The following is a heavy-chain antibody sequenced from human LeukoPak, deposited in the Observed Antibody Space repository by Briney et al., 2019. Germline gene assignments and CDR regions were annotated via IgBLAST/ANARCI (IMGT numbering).Heavy chain of an antibody. V-gene: IGHV3-15*01. J-gene: IGHJ4*02. CDR2: IQSKTDGGTT. CDR3: ATLTVRAVINI. Sequence: PGGSLRPSCAASGFTFSNTWMNWVRQAPGKGLEWVGRIQSKTDGGTTEYAAPVKVRFTISRDDSKTTLYLQMNSLKTEDTAVYYCATLTVRAVINIWGQGTLVTVSS. CDR1: GFTFSNTW. D-gene: IGHD3-10*01.